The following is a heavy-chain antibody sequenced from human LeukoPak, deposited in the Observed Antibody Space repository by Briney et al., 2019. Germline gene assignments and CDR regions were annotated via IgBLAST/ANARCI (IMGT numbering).Heavy chain of an antibody. CDR1: GFSFSSYN. CDR2: ITTSSSYT. D-gene: IGHD1-26*01. V-gene: IGHV3-21*01. Sequence: GGSLRLSCEASGFSFSSYNMDWVRQTPGKGLEWLSSITTSSSYTFYGDSVKGRFTISRDNAKNSLYLQMNSLTAEDTGVYYCARDPYSGTYGNTYYYYMDVWGKGTTVTISS. CDR3: ARDPYSGTYGNTYYYYMDV. J-gene: IGHJ6*03.